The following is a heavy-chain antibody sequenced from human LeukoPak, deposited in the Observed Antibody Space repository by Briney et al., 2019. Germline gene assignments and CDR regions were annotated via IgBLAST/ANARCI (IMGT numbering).Heavy chain of an antibody. CDR2: ISAYNGNT. J-gene: IGHJ5*02. V-gene: IGHV1-18*01. Sequence: WASVKVSCKASGYTFTSYGISWVRQAPGQGLEWMGWISAYNGNTNYAQKLQGRVTMTRDMSTSTVYMELSSLRSEDTAVYYCARDRRETMITFGGVMTAGWFDPWGQGTLVTVSS. CDR3: ARDRRETMITFGGVMTAGWFDP. D-gene: IGHD3-16*01. CDR1: GYTFTSYG.